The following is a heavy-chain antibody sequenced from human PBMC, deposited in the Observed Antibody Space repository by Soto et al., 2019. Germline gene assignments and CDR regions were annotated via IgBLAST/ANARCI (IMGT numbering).Heavy chain of an antibody. CDR3: ARESGGATATLDYYYFYMDV. CDR1: GDSFNDYY. V-gene: IGHV1-2*04. D-gene: IGHD5-12*01. CDR2: INPNGGVT. Sequence: QVQLVQSGAEVRKPGASVTVSCRSSGDSFNDYYIHWVRQAPGQGFEWMGWINPNGGVTKYAQKFQGWVSMTRDTSLRTVYMPLSQLRSDDTAVYFCARESGGATATLDYYYFYMDVWGTGTTVTVSS. J-gene: IGHJ6*03.